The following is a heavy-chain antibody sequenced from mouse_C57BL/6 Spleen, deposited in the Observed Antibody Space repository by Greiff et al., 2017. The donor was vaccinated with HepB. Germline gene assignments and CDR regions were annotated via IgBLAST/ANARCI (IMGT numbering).Heavy chain of an antibody. CDR3: ARYMRNDYDGDYAMDY. V-gene: IGHV7-3*01. D-gene: IGHD2-4*01. Sequence: EVQVVESGGGLVQPGGSLSLSCAASGFTFTDYYMSWVRQPPGKALEWLGFIRNKANGYTTEYSASVKGRFTISRDNSQSILYLQMNALRAEDSATYYCARYMRNDYDGDYAMDYWGQGTSVTVSS. J-gene: IGHJ4*01. CDR1: GFTFTDYY. CDR2: IRNKANGYTT.